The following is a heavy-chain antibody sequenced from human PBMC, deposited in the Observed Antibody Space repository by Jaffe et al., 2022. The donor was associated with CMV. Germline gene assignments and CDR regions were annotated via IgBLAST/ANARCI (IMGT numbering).Heavy chain of an antibody. J-gene: IGHJ1*01. CDR1: GFSFTTND. CDR2: ISASGDKT. CDR3: TRGTSHPGD. D-gene: IGHD2-8*02. Sequence: EVQVLESGGGLLQPGGSLRLSCTVSGFSFTTNDMSWFRQAPGKGLEWVSSISASGDKTFYADSVKGRFTISRDNSKNTLLLQMNSLRAEDTALYYCTRGTSHPGDWGQGTLVTVSS. V-gene: IGHV3-23*01.